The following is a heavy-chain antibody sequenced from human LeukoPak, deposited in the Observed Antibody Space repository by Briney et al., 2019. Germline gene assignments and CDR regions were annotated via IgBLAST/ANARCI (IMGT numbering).Heavy chain of an antibody. Sequence: GGSLRLSCTASGFTFGDYAMNWVRQAPGKGLEWVGFIRSTAYGGTTEYAASVKGRFTISRDDSKSIAYLQMNSLKTEDTAMYYCTRVSYNSDWNWGQGTLVTVPS. CDR1: GFTFGDYA. CDR2: IRSTAYGGTT. V-gene: IGHV3-49*04. D-gene: IGHD6-19*01. CDR3: TRVSYNSDWN. J-gene: IGHJ4*02.